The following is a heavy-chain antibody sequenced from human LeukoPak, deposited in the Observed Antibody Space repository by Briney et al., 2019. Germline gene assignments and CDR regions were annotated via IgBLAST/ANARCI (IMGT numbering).Heavy chain of an antibody. J-gene: IGHJ5*02. D-gene: IGHD4-17*01. Sequence: SQTLSLTCTVSGGSISSGDYYWSWIRRPPGKGLEWIGYIYYSGSTYYNPSLESRVTISVDTSKNQFSLKLSSVTAADTAVYCCARGDYPSWFDPWGQGTLVTVSS. V-gene: IGHV4-30-4*01. CDR2: IYYSGST. CDR1: GGSISSGDYY. CDR3: ARGDYPSWFDP.